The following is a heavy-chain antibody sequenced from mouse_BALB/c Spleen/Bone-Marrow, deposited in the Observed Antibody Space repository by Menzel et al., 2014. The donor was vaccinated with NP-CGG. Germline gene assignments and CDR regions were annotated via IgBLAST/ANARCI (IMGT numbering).Heavy chain of an antibody. CDR2: IHPSDSVT. J-gene: IGHJ2*01. CDR1: GYSFTSYW. CDR3: AKDGNPFDF. D-gene: IGHD2-1*01. Sequence: QVQLQQSGAELVRAGASVKLSCKASGYSFTSYWMNWVKQRPGQGLEWIGVIHPSDSVTRLNQNFKDKATLTVDKSSSTAYMQLSSPTSEDSAVYYCAKDGNPFDFWGQGTTLTVSS. V-gene: IGHV1-61*01.